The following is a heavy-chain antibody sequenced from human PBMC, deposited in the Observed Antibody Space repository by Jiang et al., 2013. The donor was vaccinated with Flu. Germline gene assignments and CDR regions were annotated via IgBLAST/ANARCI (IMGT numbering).Heavy chain of an antibody. CDR2: IYYSGST. D-gene: IGHD3-3*01. CDR3: AREARRLTIFGVVKPNHDAFDI. CDR1: GGSISSYY. J-gene: IGHJ3*02. V-gene: IGHV4-59*01. Sequence: GSGLVKPSETLSLTCTVSGGSISSYYWSWIRQPPGKGLEWIGYIYYSGSTNYNPSLKSRVTISVDTSKNQFSLKLSSVTAADTAVYYCAREARRLTIFGVVKPNHDAFDIWGQGT.